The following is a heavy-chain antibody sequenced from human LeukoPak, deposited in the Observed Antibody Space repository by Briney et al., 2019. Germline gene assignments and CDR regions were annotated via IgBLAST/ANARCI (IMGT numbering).Heavy chain of an antibody. Sequence: PGESLKLSCKGSGYSFTSYWIGWVRQMPGKGLEWMEIIYPGDSDTRYSPSFQGQVTISPDKSISTAYLQWSSLKASDTAMYYCARSFIRGVRGVRDYWGQGTLVTVSS. J-gene: IGHJ4*02. D-gene: IGHD3-10*01. CDR1: GYSFTSYW. CDR2: IYPGDSDT. V-gene: IGHV5-51*01. CDR3: ARSFIRGVRGVRDY.